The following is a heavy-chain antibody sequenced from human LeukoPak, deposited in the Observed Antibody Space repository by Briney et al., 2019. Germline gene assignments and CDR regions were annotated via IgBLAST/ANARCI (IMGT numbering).Heavy chain of an antibody. V-gene: IGHV4-34*01. CDR3: ARFGTGYSSGWYQGPHYFDY. J-gene: IGHJ4*02. CDR1: GASFSAYY. Sequence: SETLSLTCAVYGASFSAYYWTWIRQPPGKGPEWIGEITHSGNTNYKPSLKSRVTISIDTSKSQFSLKLSSVTAADTAVYYCARFGTGYSSGWYQGPHYFDYWGQGTLVTVSS. D-gene: IGHD6-19*01. CDR2: ITHSGNT.